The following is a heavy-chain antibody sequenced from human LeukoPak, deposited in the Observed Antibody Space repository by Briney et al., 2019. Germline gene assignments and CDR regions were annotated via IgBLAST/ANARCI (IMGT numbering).Heavy chain of an antibody. Sequence: PGGSLRLSCAASGFTFSSYGMHWVRQAPGKGLEWVAFIRYDGSNKYYADSVKGRFTISRDNPKNTLYLQMNSLRAEDTAVYYCAKDPRIAAAGIDVWLNWGQGTLVTVSS. CDR2: IRYDGSNK. CDR1: GFTFSSYG. V-gene: IGHV3-30*02. J-gene: IGHJ4*02. D-gene: IGHD6-13*01. CDR3: AKDPRIAAAGIDVWLN.